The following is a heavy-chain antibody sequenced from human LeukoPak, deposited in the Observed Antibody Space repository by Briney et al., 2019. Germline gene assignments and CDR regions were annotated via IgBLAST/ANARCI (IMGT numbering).Heavy chain of an antibody. V-gene: IGHV3-7*03. Sequence: PGGSLRLSCAASGFTFSSYWMSWVRQAPGKGVEGVANINQEGSEKYYVDSVKGGFTISRDNAKNSLYLQMNSLRAEDTAVYYCARGQTTVTNWGQGTLVTVSS. CDR1: GFTFSSYW. J-gene: IGHJ4*02. CDR2: INQEGSEK. CDR3: ARGQTTVTN. D-gene: IGHD4-17*01.